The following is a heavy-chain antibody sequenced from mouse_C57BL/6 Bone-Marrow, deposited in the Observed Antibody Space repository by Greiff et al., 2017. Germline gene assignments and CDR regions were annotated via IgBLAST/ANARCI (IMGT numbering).Heavy chain of an antibody. CDR3: ARGDFLDYYGSRNWYFDV. J-gene: IGHJ1*03. CDR1: GYTFTSYG. D-gene: IGHD1-1*01. V-gene: IGHV1-81*01. CDR2: IYPRSGNT. Sequence: SGAELARPGASVKLSCKASGYTFTSYGISWVKQRTGQGLEWIGEIYPRSGNTYYNEKFKGKATLTADKSSSTAYMELRSLTSEDSAVYFCARGDFLDYYGSRNWYFDVWGTGTTVTVSS.